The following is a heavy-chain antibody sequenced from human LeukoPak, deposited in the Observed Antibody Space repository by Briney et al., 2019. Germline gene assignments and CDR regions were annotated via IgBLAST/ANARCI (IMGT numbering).Heavy chain of an antibody. Sequence: SVKVSCKASGGTFSSYAISWVRQAPGQGLEWVGGIIPIFGTANYAQKFQGRVTITADESTSTAYMELSSLRSEDTAVYYCARGGICSGGSCYPFDYWGQGTLVTVSS. CDR2: IIPIFGTA. CDR3: ARGGICSGGSCYPFDY. J-gene: IGHJ4*02. D-gene: IGHD2-15*01. V-gene: IGHV1-69*13. CDR1: GGTFSSYA.